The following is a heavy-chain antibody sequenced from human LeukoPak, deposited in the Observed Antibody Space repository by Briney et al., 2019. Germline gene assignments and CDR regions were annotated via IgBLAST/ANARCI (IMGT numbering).Heavy chain of an antibody. J-gene: IGHJ4*02. CDR2: INPNSGGT. CDR3: ARGGLWSNRMTTVTTFHY. CDR1: GYTFTGYY. Sequence: ASVKVSCKASGYTFTGYYMHWVRQAPGQGLEWMGWINPNSGGTNYAQKLQGRVTMTRDTSISTAYMELSRLRSDDTAVYYCARGGLWSNRMTTVTTFHYWGQGTLVTVSS. V-gene: IGHV1-2*02. D-gene: IGHD4-17*01.